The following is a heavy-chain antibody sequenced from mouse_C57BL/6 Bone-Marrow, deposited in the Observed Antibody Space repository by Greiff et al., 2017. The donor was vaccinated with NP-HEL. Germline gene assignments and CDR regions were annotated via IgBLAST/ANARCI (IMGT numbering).Heavy chain of an antibody. CDR2: IDPNSGGT. CDR3: ARGLTTVVAPAMDY. V-gene: IGHV1-72*01. J-gene: IGHJ4*01. CDR1: GYTFTSYW. Sequence: QVQLQQSGAELMKPGASVKLSCKATGYTFTSYWMHWVKQRPGRGLEWIGRIDPNSGGTKYNEKFKSKATLTVDKPSSTAYMQLSSLTSEDSAVYYCARGLTTVVAPAMDYWGQGTSVTVSS. D-gene: IGHD1-1*01.